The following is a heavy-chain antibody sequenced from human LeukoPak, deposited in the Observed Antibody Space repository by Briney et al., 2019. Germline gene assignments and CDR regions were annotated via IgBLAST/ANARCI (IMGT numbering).Heavy chain of an antibody. CDR1: GYTFTSYD. J-gene: IGHJ6*03. CDR3: ASWPLYGSGCYYRYYMDV. V-gene: IGHV1-8*01. D-gene: IGHD3-10*01. Sequence: GASVKVSCKASGYTFTSYDINWVRQATGQGLEWMGWMNPNSGNTGYAQKFQGRVTMTRNTSISTAYMELSSLRSEDTAVYYCASWPLYGSGCYYRYYMDVCGKGTTVTVSS. CDR2: MNPNSGNT.